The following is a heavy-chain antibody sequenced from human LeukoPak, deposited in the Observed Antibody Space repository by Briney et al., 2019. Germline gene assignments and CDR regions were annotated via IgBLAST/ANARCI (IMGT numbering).Heavy chain of an antibody. D-gene: IGHD3-3*01. J-gene: IGHJ4*02. V-gene: IGHV1-69*13. CDR2: IIPIFGTA. CDR3: ARDGYYDFWSGLFDY. CDR1: GGTFSSYA. Sequence: SVKVSCKASGGTFSSYAISWVRQAPGQGLEWMGGIIPIFGTANYAQKFQGRVPITADESTSTAYMELSRLRSEDTAVYYCARDGYYDFWSGLFDYWGQGTLVTVSS.